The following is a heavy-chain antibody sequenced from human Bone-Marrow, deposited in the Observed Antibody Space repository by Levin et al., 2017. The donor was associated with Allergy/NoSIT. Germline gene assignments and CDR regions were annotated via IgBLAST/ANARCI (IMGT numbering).Heavy chain of an antibody. CDR1: GFTFSSYA. CDR2: ISSNGGST. Sequence: GGSLRLSCAASGFTFSSYAMHWVRQAPGKGLEYVSAISSNGGSTYYANSVKGRFTISRDNSKNTLYLQMGSLRAEDMAVYYCARDREVRGVITFDYWGQGTLVTVSS. CDR3: ARDREVRGVITFDY. D-gene: IGHD3-10*01. V-gene: IGHV3-64*01. J-gene: IGHJ4*02.